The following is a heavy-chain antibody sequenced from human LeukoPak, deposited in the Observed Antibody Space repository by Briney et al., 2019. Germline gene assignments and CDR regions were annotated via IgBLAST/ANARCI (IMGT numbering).Heavy chain of an antibody. CDR2: IYYSGST. J-gene: IGHJ6*02. D-gene: IGHD2-15*01. CDR3: ARLGYCSGGSCYSNYYYYGMDV. Sequence: SETLSLTCTVSGGSISSYYWSWIRQPPGKGLEWIGYIYYSGSTNYNPSLKSRVTISVDTSKNQFSLKLSPVTAADTAVYYCARLGYCSGGSCYSNYYYYGMDVWGQGTTVTVSS. CDR1: GGSISSYY. V-gene: IGHV4-59*08.